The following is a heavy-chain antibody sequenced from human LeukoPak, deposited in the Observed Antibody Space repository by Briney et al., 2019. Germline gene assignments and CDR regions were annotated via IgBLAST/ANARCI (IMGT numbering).Heavy chain of an antibody. Sequence: GGSLRLSCAASGFTFSSYAMSWVRQAPGKGLEWVSAISGSGGSTYYADSVKGRFTISRDNSKSTLYLQMNSLRAEDTAVYYCAKASGFDNWFDPWGQGTLVTVSS. CDR2: ISGSGGST. D-gene: IGHD3-10*01. J-gene: IGHJ5*02. CDR1: GFTFSSYA. CDR3: AKASGFDNWFDP. V-gene: IGHV3-23*01.